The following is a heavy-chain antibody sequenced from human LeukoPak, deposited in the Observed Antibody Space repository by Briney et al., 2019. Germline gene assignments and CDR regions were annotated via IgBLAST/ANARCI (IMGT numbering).Heavy chain of an antibody. V-gene: IGHV4-59*01. J-gene: IGHJ6*04. Sequence: SETPSLTCTVSGGSISSYYWSWIRQPPGKGLEWIGYIYYSGSTNYNPSLKSRVTVSVDTSKNQFSLKLSSVTAADTAVYYCARGTAMVRGVVGYYYGMDVWGKGTTVTVSS. D-gene: IGHD3-10*01. CDR3: ARGTAMVRGVVGYYYGMDV. CDR1: GGSISSYY. CDR2: IYYSGST.